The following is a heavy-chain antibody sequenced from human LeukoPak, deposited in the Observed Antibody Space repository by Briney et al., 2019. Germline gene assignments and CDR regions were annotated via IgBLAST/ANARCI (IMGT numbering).Heavy chain of an antibody. Sequence: PGESLKISCKCSGYNFTSYWIGWIRQMPGKGLEWMEIIYPGDSDTRYSPSCQGQVTISADKSITTAYLQWSSLKAPDTAMYYCARPYCSSTSCYNRFDYWGQGTLVTVSS. D-gene: IGHD2-2*02. CDR1: GYNFTSYW. V-gene: IGHV5-51*01. J-gene: IGHJ4*02. CDR3: ARPYCSSTSCYNRFDY. CDR2: IYPGDSDT.